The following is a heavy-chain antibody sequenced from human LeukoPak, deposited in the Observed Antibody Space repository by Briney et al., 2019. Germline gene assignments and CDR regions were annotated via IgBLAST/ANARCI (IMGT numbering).Heavy chain of an antibody. Sequence: GGSLRLSCAASGFTFSSYSMSWVRQAPGKGLEWVSAISGSGGSTYYADSVKGRFTISRDNSKNTLYLQMNSLRAEDTAVYYCAKDTIKWGSYRYFDYWGQGTLVTVSS. CDR2: ISGSGGST. D-gene: IGHD3-16*02. CDR3: AKDTIKWGSYRYFDY. J-gene: IGHJ4*02. V-gene: IGHV3-23*01. CDR1: GFTFSSYS.